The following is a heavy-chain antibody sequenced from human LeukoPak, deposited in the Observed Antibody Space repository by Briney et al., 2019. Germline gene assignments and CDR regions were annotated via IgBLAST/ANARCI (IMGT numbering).Heavy chain of an antibody. CDR3: ARRIECCGGDCYSGYFDY. CDR1: GYTFTSYG. Sequence: ASVKVSCKASGYTFTSYGISWVRQAPGQGLEWMGWISAYNGNTNYAQKLQGRVTMTTDTSTSTAYMELRSLRSDDTAVYYCARRIECCGGDCYSGYFDYWGQGTLVTVSS. V-gene: IGHV1-18*01. CDR2: ISAYNGNT. J-gene: IGHJ4*02. D-gene: IGHD2-21*02.